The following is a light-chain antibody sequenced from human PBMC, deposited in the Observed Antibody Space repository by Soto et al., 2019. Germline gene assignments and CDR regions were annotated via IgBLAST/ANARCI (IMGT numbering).Light chain of an antibody. Sequence: EIVLTQSPGTLSLSPGERSTLSCRASQSVSSSLAWYQQKPGQAPRLLIYGASSRATGIPDRFSGSGSGTDFTLTISSLEPEDFAVYYCQHRTSRYTFGQGTKVDIK. CDR2: GAS. J-gene: IGKJ2*01. CDR3: QHRTSRYT. CDR1: QSVSSS. V-gene: IGKV3D-11*02.